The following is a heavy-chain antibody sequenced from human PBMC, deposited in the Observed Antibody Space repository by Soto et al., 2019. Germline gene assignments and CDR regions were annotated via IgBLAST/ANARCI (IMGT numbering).Heavy chain of an antibody. CDR1: GFTFSSYG. V-gene: IGHV3-30*18. D-gene: IGHD1-26*01. CDR3: AKDRPSGSRPYYYGMDV. Sequence: QVQLVESGGGVVQPGRSLRLSCAASGFTFSSYGMHWVRQAPGKGLEWVAVISYDGSNKYYADSVKGRFTISRDNSKKTLYLQMNSLRAEDTAVYYCAKDRPSGSRPYYYGMDVWGQGTTVTVSS. CDR2: ISYDGSNK. J-gene: IGHJ6*02.